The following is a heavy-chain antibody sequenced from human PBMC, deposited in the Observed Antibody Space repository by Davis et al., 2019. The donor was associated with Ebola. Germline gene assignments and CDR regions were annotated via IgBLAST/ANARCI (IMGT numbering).Heavy chain of an antibody. CDR2: IFYSGST. Sequence: PSETLSLTCTVSGGPVRSSSHYWSWIRQPPGKRLEWIGYIFYSGSTKYNPSLKGRVTILVDTSKNQFSLKLRSVTTADTALYYCARVLKGEFLRPDDAFDTWGQGTMVTVSS. J-gene: IGHJ3*02. CDR1: GGPVRSSSHY. D-gene: IGHD3-16*01. CDR3: ARVLKGEFLRPDDAFDT. V-gene: IGHV4-61*01.